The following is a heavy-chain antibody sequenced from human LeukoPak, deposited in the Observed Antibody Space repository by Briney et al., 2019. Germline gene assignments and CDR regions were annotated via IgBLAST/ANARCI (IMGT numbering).Heavy chain of an antibody. D-gene: IGHD6-13*01. CDR2: ISAYNGNT. CDR3: ARVASSSWQSFRDY. V-gene: IGHV1-18*01. CDR1: GYTFTSYG. Sequence: VASVKVSCKASGYTFTSYGISWVRQAPGQGLEWMGWISAYNGNTNYAQKLQGRVTMTTDTSTSTAYMELRSLRSDDTAVYYCARVASSSWQSFRDYWGQGTLVTVSS. J-gene: IGHJ4*02.